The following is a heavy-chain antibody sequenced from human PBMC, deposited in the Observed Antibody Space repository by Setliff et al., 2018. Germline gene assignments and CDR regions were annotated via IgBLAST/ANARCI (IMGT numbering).Heavy chain of an antibody. D-gene: IGHD3-16*01. CDR3: VRVRVVQGYYEFDS. J-gene: IGHJ4*02. CDR1: GGSISTSNYH. CDR2: IYFNGNT. V-gene: IGHV4-39*07. Sequence: NPSETLSLTCNVSGGSISTSNYHWGWVRQPPGKGLEWIANIYFNGNTVKQPYLKSRVSISIDTSKNHFSLGLSSVIAADTATYYCVRVRVVQGYYEFDSWGQGALVTSPQ.